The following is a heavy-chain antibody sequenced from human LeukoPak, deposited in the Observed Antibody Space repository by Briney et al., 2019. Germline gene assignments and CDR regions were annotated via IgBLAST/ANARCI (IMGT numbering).Heavy chain of an antibody. CDR2: ISPNSGDT. CDR1: GYSFTGYY. J-gene: IGHJ4*02. Sequence: ASVKVSCKASGYSFTGYYMHWVRQAPGQGLEWMGWISPNSGDTNYAQKFQGRVTMTRDTSISTAYMEVSGLRSDDTAVYYCARDGNLDYWGQGTLVVASS. V-gene: IGHV1-2*02. CDR3: ARDGNLDY.